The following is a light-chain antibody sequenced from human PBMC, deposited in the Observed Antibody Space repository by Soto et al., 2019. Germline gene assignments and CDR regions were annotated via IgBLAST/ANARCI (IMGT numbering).Light chain of an antibody. CDR3: SSHTMSNTQV. V-gene: IGLV2-14*01. CDR1: SSDIGRFNY. Sequence: QSALTQPASVSGSPGQSITISCTGTSSDIGRFNYVSWYQQHPGKVPKLMIYEVSNRPSAVSNRFSGSKSGNTASLTISGLQAEDEADYYCSSHTMSNTQVFGGGTKLTVL. J-gene: IGLJ3*02. CDR2: EVS.